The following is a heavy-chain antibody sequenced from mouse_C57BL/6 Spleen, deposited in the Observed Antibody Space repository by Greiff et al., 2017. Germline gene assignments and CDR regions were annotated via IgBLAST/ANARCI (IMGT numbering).Heavy chain of an antibody. CDR1: GYTFTSYW. CDR3: ARSGYYGRNYYAVDY. V-gene: IGHV1-52*01. CDR2: IDPSDSET. Sequence: QVQLQQPGAELVRPGSSVKLSCKASGYTFTSYWMHWVKQRPIQGLEWIGNIDPSDSETHYNQKFKDKATLTVDKSSSTAYMQLSSLTSEDSAVYYCARSGYYGRNYYAVDYWGQGTSVTVSS. J-gene: IGHJ4*01. D-gene: IGHD1-1*01.